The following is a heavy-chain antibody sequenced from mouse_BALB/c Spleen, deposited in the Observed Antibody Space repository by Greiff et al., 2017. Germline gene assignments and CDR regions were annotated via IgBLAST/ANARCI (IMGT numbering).Heavy chain of an antibody. Sequence: EVMLVESGGGLVQPGGSRKLSCAASGFTFSSFGMHWVRQAPEKGLEWVAYISSGSSTIYYADTVKGRFTISRDNPKNTLFLQMTSLRSEDTAMYYCARKTNWSYAMDYWGQGTSVTVSS. CDR3: ARKTNWSYAMDY. J-gene: IGHJ4*01. V-gene: IGHV5-17*02. D-gene: IGHD4-1*01. CDR2: ISSGSSTI. CDR1: GFTFSSFG.